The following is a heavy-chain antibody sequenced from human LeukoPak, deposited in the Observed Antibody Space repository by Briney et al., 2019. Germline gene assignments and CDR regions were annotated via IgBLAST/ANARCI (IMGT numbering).Heavy chain of an antibody. V-gene: IGHV4-39*01. D-gene: IGHD5-24*01. Sequence: ASETLSLTCTVSGGSISSSNYYWGWIHQSPGKGLEWIGTIYYSGSTSYNPSLRSRVTISVDTSKNQFSLKLNSVTASDTAIYYCATAINSYGYNWFLDYWGQGILVTVSS. J-gene: IGHJ4*02. CDR3: ATAINSYGYNWFLDY. CDR2: IYYSGST. CDR1: GGSISSSNYY.